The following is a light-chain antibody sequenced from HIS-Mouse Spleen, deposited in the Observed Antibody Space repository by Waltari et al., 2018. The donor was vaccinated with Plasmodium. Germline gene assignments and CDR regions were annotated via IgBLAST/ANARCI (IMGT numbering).Light chain of an antibody. CDR1: QSISSN. CDR2: VAS. CDR3: QQYNNWPRGT. Sequence: IVMPQSPATLSVSPGESATTSCRASQSISSNSAWYQQKPAQAPRLLIYVASTRATGVPARFSGSGAGTEFTLTISSMQSEDFAVYYCQQYNNWPRGTFGQGTKVEIK. J-gene: IGKJ1*01. V-gene: IGKV3-15*01.